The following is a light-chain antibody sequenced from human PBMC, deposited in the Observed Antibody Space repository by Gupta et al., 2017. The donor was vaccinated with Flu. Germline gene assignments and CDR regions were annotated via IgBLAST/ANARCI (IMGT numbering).Light chain of an antibody. CDR1: SGSIATNY. V-gene: IGLV6-57*01. CDR2: EDN. Sequence: NFMLTQRHPASESPWRKVTTSSTRNSGSIATNYLQWYQQRPRSSPTTVIYEDNQRPSEVPDRFSGSVDSSSNSASLTISELKTADEADYFCQSYDSLSRAVVFGGGTRLTVL. CDR3: QSYDSLSRAVV. J-gene: IGLJ2*01.